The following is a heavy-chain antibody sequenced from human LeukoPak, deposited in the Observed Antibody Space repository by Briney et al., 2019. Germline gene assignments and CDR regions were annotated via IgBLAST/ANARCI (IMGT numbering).Heavy chain of an antibody. J-gene: IGHJ5*02. V-gene: IGHV4-34*01. CDR2: VSHTGST. CDR3: ARQGTMTRGGYWLDT. D-gene: IGHD3-10*01. CDR1: GGSFRGYY. Sequence: SETLSLTCAVYGGSFRGYYWGWIRQPPGKGLESIGSVSHTGSTYSNPSLNSRVTISVDTSKNQVSLKRSSVTAADTAVYYWARQGTMTRGGYWLDTWGEGTLVTVSS.